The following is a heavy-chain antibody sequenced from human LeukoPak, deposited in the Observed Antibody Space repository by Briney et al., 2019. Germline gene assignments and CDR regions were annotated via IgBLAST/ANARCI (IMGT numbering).Heavy chain of an antibody. Sequence: GGSLRLSCAASGFTFSSYAMSWARQAPGKGLEWVSAISGSGGSTYYADSVKGRFTISRDNSKNTLYLQMNSLRAEDTAVYYCAKDGLAVAGTTWFDPWGQGTLVTVSS. V-gene: IGHV3-23*01. CDR3: AKDGLAVAGTTWFDP. D-gene: IGHD6-19*01. CDR1: GFTFSSYA. CDR2: ISGSGGST. J-gene: IGHJ5*02.